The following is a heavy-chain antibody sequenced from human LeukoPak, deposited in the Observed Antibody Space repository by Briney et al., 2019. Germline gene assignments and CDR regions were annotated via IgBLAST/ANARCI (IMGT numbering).Heavy chain of an antibody. Sequence: SETLSLTCTVSGGPINSSDYYWGWIRQPPGKGLEWIGNIYYSGTTYYNPSLKSRVTISVDTSRNQVSLKLSSVTAADTAVYYCARAEYSSFFFDYWGQGTLVTVSS. D-gene: IGHD6-6*01. CDR3: ARAEYSSFFFDY. J-gene: IGHJ4*02. V-gene: IGHV4-39*01. CDR2: IYYSGTT. CDR1: GGPINSSDYY.